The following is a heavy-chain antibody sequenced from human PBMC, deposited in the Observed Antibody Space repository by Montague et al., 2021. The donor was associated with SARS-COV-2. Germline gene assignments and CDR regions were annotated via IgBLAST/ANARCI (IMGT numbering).Heavy chain of an antibody. V-gene: IGHV4-59*08. Sequence: SETLSLTCGVSGASIMGYHWSWVRKPPGRGLEWIGDVRDTGTTNYNPSLHNRITISIDTSEGQFSLRLTSVTAADTAVYYRARFFRVGTSSAFDRWGQGIPVTVSS. CDR1: GASIMGYH. CDR3: ARFFRVGTSSAFDR. CDR2: VRDTGTT. J-gene: IGHJ4*02. D-gene: IGHD3-10*01.